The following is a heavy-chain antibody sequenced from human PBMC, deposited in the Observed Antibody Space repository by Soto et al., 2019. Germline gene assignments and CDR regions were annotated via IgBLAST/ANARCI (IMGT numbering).Heavy chain of an antibody. J-gene: IGHJ4*02. V-gene: IGHV4-59*01. CDR1: GGSISSYY. CDR3: ARISWIAVAVYYFDY. CDR2: IYYSGST. Sequence: PSETLSLTCTVSGGSISSYYWSWVRQPPGKGLEWIGYIYYSGSTNYNHYRNSRVTISVDTSKNQFSLKLSSVTAADTDGYYCARISWIAVAVYYFDYWGQGTLVTVSS. D-gene: IGHD6-19*01.